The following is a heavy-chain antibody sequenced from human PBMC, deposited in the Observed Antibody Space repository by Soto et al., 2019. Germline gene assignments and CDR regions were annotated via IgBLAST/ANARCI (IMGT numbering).Heavy chain of an antibody. J-gene: IGHJ6*03. D-gene: IGHD3-9*01. CDR1: GFTFSSYA. Sequence: GGSLRLSCAASGFTFSSYAMSWVRQAPGKGLEWVSAISGSGGSTYYADSVKGRFTISRDNSKNTLYLQMSSLRAEDTAVYYCAKGRRDILTGYYYYYMDVWGKGTTVTVSS. CDR3: AKGRRDILTGYYYYYMDV. CDR2: ISGSGGST. V-gene: IGHV3-23*01.